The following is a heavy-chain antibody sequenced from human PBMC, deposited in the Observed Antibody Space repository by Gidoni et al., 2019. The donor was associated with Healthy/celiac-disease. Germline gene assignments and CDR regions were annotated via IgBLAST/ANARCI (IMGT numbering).Heavy chain of an antibody. CDR3: ARDNWFDP. V-gene: IGHV3-21*01. CDR2: ISSSSSYI. Sequence: EVQLVESGGGLVTPGGSLRLSCPASGFTFSSYSMNWVRQAPGKGLEGVSSISSSSSYIYYADSVKGRVTISRENAKNSLYLQMNSLRAEDTAVYYCARDNWFDPWGQGTLVTVSS. CDR1: GFTFSSYS. J-gene: IGHJ5*02.